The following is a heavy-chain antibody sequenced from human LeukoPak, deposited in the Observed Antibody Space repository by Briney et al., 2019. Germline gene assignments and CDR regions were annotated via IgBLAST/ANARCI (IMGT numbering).Heavy chain of an antibody. J-gene: IGHJ4*02. CDR3: ARGVTEPDY. D-gene: IGHD1-14*01. CDR1: GGTFSSYA. Sequence: GASVKVSCKASGGTFSSYAISWVRQATGQGLEWMGWMNPNSGNTGYAQKFQGRVTMTRNTSISTAYMELSSLRSEDTAVYYCARGVTEPDYWGQGTLVTVSS. V-gene: IGHV1-8*02. CDR2: MNPNSGNT.